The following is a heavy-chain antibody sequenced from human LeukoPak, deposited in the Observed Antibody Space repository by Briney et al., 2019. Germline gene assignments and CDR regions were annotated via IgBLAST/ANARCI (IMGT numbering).Heavy chain of an antibody. CDR2: ISYDGSNK. D-gene: IGHD2-2*01. J-gene: IGHJ3*02. CDR1: GFTFSSYA. V-gene: IGHV3-30-3*01. Sequence: GGSLRLSCAASGFTFSSYAMHWVRQAPGKGLEWVAVISYDGSNKYYADSVKGRFTISRDNSKNTLYLQMNSLRAEDTAVYYCAREISVPDIVVSAPGAFDIWGQGTMVTVSS. CDR3: AREISVPDIVVSAPGAFDI.